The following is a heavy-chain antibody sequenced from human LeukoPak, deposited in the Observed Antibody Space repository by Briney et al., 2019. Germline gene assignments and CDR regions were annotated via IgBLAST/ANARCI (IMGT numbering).Heavy chain of an antibody. CDR1: GGTFSSYA. J-gene: IGHJ4*02. D-gene: IGHD6-13*01. V-gene: IGHV1-69*13. Sequence: SVKVSCKASGGTFSSYAISWVRQAPGQGLEWMGGIIPIFGTANYAQKFQGRVTITADEPTSTAYMELSSLRSEDTAVYYCARLPSGPLAAAGTGYWGQGTLVTVSS. CDR2: IIPIFGTA. CDR3: ARLPSGPLAAAGTGY.